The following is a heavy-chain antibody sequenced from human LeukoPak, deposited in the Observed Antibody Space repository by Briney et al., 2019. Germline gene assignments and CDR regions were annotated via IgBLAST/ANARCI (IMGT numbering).Heavy chain of an antibody. V-gene: IGHV1-18*01. CDR1: GYTFTSYG. D-gene: IGHD6-19*01. CDR3: ARVIAVAGPYYYYYYMDV. CDR2: ISAYNGNT. Sequence: ASVKVSCKASGYTFTSYGISWVRQAPGQGLEWMGWISAYNGNTNYAQKLQGRVTMTTDTSTSTAYMELRSLRSDDTAVYYCARVIAVAGPYYYYYYMDVWGKGTTVTISS. J-gene: IGHJ6*03.